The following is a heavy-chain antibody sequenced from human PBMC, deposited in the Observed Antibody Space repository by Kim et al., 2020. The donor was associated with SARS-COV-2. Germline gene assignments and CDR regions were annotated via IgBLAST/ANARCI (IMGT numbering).Heavy chain of an antibody. V-gene: IGHV4-59*01. CDR3: ARDHRGGATLYYYGMDV. D-gene: IGHD1-26*01. J-gene: IGHJ6*02. Sequence: LKSRVTLSVDTSKNHFSLKLSSVTAADTAVYYCARDHRGGATLYYYGMDVWGQGTTVTVSS.